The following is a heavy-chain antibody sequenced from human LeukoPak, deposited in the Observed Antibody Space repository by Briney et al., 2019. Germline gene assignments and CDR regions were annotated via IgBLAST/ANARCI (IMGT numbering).Heavy chain of an antibody. D-gene: IGHD3-22*01. V-gene: IGHV4-39*07. CDR1: GGSISSSTYY. CDR2: IYYSGST. CDR3: ASSYDSSSYYGWFDP. J-gene: IGHJ5*02. Sequence: SETLSLTCTVSGGSISSSTYYWGWIRQPPGKGLEWIGSIYYSGSTYYNPSLKSRVTISVDTSKNQFSLKLSSVTAADTAVYYCASSYDSSSYYGWFDPWGQGTLVTVSS.